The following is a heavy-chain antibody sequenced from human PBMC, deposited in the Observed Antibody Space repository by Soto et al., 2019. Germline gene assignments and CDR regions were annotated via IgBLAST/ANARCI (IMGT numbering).Heavy chain of an antibody. CDR1: EGTFNSYA. V-gene: IGHV1-69*13. Sequence: ASVKVSCKASEGTFNSYAIAWVRQAPGQGLEWMGGIIPYYNTLNYAQKFQDRVTITADYSTNTVYMELSSLRSDDTAVYFCASGASRWYPYFFDSWAQGTLVTVSS. J-gene: IGHJ4*02. D-gene: IGHD6-13*01. CDR2: IIPYYNTL. CDR3: ASGASRWYPYFFDS.